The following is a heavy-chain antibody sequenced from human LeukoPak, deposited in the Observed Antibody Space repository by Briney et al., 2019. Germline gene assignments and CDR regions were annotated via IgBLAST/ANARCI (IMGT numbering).Heavy chain of an antibody. J-gene: IGHJ5*02. CDR3: ARARTMFWYDSSPNGFDP. D-gene: IGHD3-22*01. Sequence: PSETLSLTCTVSGGSISSSSYYWGWIRQPPGKGLEWIGSIYYSGSTYYNPSLKSRVTISVDTSKNQFSLKLSSVTAADTAVYYCARARTMFWYDSSPNGFDPWGQGTLVTVSS. V-gene: IGHV4-39*01. CDR2: IYYSGST. CDR1: GGSISSSSYY.